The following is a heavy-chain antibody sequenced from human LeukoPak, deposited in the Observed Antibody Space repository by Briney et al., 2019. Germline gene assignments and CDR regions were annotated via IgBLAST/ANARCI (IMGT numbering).Heavy chain of an antibody. J-gene: IGHJ4*02. CDR2: IIPIFGTA. D-gene: IGHD3-22*01. CDR3: ASSKGYYDGSGYYYLGCFDY. CDR1: GGTFSSYA. V-gene: IGHV1-69*13. Sequence: SVKVSCKASGGTFSSYAISWVRQAPGQGLEWMGGIIPIFGTANYAQKFQGRVTITADESTSTAYMELSSLRSEDTAVYYCASSKGYYDGSGYYYLGCFDYWGQGTLVTVSS.